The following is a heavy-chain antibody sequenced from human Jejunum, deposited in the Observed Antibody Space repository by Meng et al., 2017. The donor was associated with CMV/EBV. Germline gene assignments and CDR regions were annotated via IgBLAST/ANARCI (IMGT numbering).Heavy chain of an antibody. D-gene: IGHD3/OR15-3a*01. CDR1: GITFSNSW. CDR3: VRGGGGSYYGFR. Sequence: ASGITFSNSWMHWVRQGPGKGLVWVSRIKSDGSGTTYADSVKGRFTVSRDNAKNTLYLQMDSLRAEDTAVYYCVRGGGGSYYGFRWGRGTRVTVSS. CDR2: IKSDGSGT. V-gene: IGHV3-74*01. J-gene: IGHJ4*02.